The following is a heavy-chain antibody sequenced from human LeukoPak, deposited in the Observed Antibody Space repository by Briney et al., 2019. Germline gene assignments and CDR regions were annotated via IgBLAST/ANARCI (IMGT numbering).Heavy chain of an antibody. Sequence: GGSLRLSCAASGFTFSSFCMHWVRQAPGKGLEWVAFIRYDGSNKFYADSVEGRFTISRDNSKNTLYLQMNSLRAEDTAVYYCAKDQRDIAVAGSAYYYYYYMDVWGKGTTVTISS. V-gene: IGHV3-30*02. CDR3: AKDQRDIAVAGSAYYYYYYMDV. D-gene: IGHD6-19*01. CDR1: GFTFSSFC. J-gene: IGHJ6*03. CDR2: IRYDGSNK.